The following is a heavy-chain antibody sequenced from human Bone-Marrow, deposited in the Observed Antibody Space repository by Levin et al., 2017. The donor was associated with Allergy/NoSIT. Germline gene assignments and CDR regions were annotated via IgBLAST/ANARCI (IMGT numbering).Heavy chain of an antibody. Sequence: SETLSLTCTVSGGSMSRYYWSWIRQPPGKGLEWIGYIYYSGSTNYNPSLKSRVTISVDTSKNQFSVKLSSVTAADTAVYYCARGSRYGGYGGSFMFYFDYWGQGTLVAVSS. CDR1: GGSMSRYY. CDR3: ARGSRYGGYGGSFMFYFDY. D-gene: IGHD5-12*01. V-gene: IGHV4-59*01. J-gene: IGHJ4*02. CDR2: IYYSGST.